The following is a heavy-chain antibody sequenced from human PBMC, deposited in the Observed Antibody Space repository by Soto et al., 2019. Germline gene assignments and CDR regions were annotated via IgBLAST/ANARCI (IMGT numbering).Heavy chain of an antibody. CDR2: ISSSGGTT. CDR3: ARDFRLMAGGAGFDY. CDR1: GFTFSNYS. V-gene: IGHV3-48*01. D-gene: IGHD3-16*01. Sequence: GGSLRLSCAAPGFTFSNYSMNWVRQAPGKGLEWVSSISSSGGTTHYAGSVKGRFTISRDIFKNMLYLQMNNLRAEDTAVYYCARDFRLMAGGAGFDYWGQGISVTVSS. J-gene: IGHJ4*02.